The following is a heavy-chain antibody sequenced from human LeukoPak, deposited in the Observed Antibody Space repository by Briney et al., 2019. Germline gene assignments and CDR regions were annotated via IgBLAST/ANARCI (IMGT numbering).Heavy chain of an antibody. CDR2: ISWNSGSI. CDR1: GFTFDDYA. D-gene: IGHD3-3*01. V-gene: IGHV3-9*03. Sequence: GGSLRLSCAASGFTFDDYAMHWVRQAPGKGLEWVSGISWNSGSIGYADSVKGRFTISRDNAKNSLYLQMNSLRAEDMALYYCAKDSSYDFWSGYLDYWGQGTLVTVSS. CDR3: AKDSSYDFWSGYLDY. J-gene: IGHJ4*02.